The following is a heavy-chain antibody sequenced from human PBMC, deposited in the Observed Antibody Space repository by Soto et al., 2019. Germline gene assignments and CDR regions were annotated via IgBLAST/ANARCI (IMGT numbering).Heavy chain of an antibody. J-gene: IGHJ3*02. CDR3: ARQGVVVTDVVTLLCFDM. Sequence: QVQLAQSGPEVKRPGDSVRVACKADGDTFSTYFIHWVRQAPGQGLEWMGWISPSSGGTKYAQNFLGRVTVSRDPSVSSVYLDLDILRSDDTAIYYCARQGVVVTDVVTLLCFDMWGQGTMVTVSS. D-gene: IGHD2-21*02. CDR2: ISPSSGGT. V-gene: IGHV1-2*02. CDR1: GDTFSTYF.